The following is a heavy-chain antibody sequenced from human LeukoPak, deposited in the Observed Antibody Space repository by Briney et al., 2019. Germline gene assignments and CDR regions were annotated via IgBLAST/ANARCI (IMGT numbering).Heavy chain of an antibody. Sequence: MASETLSLTCTVSGGSISSYYWSWIRQPPGEGLEWIGSIFYSGSADYTPSLRSRATISVDTSGNQFSLKLSSVTAADTAVYYCASTARSRYYYYYMDVWGKGTTVTVSS. J-gene: IGHJ6*03. V-gene: IGHV4-59*12. CDR1: GGSISSYY. CDR3: ASTARSRYYYYYMDV. D-gene: IGHD4-17*01. CDR2: IFYSGSA.